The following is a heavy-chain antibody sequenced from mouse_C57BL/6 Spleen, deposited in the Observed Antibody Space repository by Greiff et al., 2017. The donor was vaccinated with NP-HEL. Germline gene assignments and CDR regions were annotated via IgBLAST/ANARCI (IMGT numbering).Heavy chain of an antibody. CDR1: GFTFSDAW. V-gene: IGHV6-6*01. D-gene: IGHD1-1*01. CDR3: TLITTVVPYYAMDY. J-gene: IGHJ4*01. CDR2: IRNKANNHAT. Sequence: LQQSGGGLVQPGGSMKLSCAASGFTFSDAWMDWVRQSPEKGLEWVAEIRNKANNHATYYAESVKGRFTISRDDSKSSVYLQMNSLRAEDTGIYYCTLITTVVPYYAMDYWGQGTSVTVSS.